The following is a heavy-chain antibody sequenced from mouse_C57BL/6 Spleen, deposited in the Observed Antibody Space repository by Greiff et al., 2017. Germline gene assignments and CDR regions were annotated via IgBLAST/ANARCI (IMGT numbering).Heavy chain of an antibody. D-gene: IGHD2-13*01. J-gene: IGHJ3*01. CDR3: ASDCNSHAWFAY. CDR2: IYPGDGDT. Sequence: QVQLQQSGPELVKPGASVKISCKASGYAFSSSWMNWVKQRPGKGLEWIGRIYPGDGDTNYNGKFKGKATLTADKSSSTAYMQLSSLTSEDSAVYFCASDCNSHAWFAYWGQGTLVTVSA. V-gene: IGHV1-82*01. CDR1: GYAFSSSW.